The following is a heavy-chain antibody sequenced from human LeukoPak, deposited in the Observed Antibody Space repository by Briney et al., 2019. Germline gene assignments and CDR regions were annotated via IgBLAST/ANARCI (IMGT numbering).Heavy chain of an antibody. CDR2: ISSSGSTI. J-gene: IGHJ3*02. V-gene: IGHV3-11*01. D-gene: IGHD3-22*01. Sequence: GGSLRLSCAASGFTFSDYHMSWIRQAPGKGLEWVSYISSSGSTIYYADSVRGRFTISRDNAKNSLYLQMNSLRAEDTAVYYCARERDYYDRAWNAFGIWGQGTMVTVSS. CDR3: ARERDYYDRAWNAFGI. CDR1: GFTFSDYH.